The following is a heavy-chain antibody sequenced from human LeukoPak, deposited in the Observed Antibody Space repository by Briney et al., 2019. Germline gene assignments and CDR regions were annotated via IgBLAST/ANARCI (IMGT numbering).Heavy chain of an antibody. V-gene: IGHV3-33*01. CDR2: IWYDGSNK. CDR3: ARSPTYYYGMDV. J-gene: IGHJ6*02. Sequence: GGSLRLSCAASGFTFSSYGMHWVRQAPGKGLEWVAVIWYDGSNKYYADSVKGRFTISRDNSKNTLYLQMDSLRAEDTAVYYCARSPTYYYGMDVWGQGTTVTVSS. CDR1: GFTFSSYG.